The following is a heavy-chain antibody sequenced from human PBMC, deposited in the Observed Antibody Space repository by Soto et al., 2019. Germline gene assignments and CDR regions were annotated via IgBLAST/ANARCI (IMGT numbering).Heavy chain of an antibody. Sequence: ASVKVSCKASGFTFTSSAVQWVRQARGQRLEWIGWIVVGSGNTNYAQKFQERVTITRDMSTSTAYMELSSLRSEDTAVYYCAARLGTIFGVVITPGKDVWGQGTTVTVS. CDR3: AARLGTIFGVVITPGKDV. J-gene: IGHJ6*02. V-gene: IGHV1-58*01. D-gene: IGHD3-3*01. CDR2: IVVGSGNT. CDR1: GFTFTSSA.